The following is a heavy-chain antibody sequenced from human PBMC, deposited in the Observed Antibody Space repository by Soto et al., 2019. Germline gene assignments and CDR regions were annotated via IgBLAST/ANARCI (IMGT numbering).Heavy chain of an antibody. Sequence: QVQLQESGPGMVEPSQTLSLTCTVSGASVNSGGYYWSWIRQLPGKDLEWIGYIYYSGSTYYNPSLKSRVTISVDTSKNQFSLKLSSVTAADTAVYYCARDNRNRITTVTFAAFDIWGQGTMVTVSS. CDR1: GASVNSGGYY. V-gene: IGHV4-31*03. CDR3: ARDNRNRITTVTFAAFDI. D-gene: IGHD4-4*01. J-gene: IGHJ3*02. CDR2: IYYSGST.